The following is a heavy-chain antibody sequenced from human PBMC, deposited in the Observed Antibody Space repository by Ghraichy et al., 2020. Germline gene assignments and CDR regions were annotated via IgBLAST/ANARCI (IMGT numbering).Heavy chain of an antibody. J-gene: IGHJ4*02. CDR1: GGSISSGDYY. D-gene: IGHD6-13*01. CDR2: IYYSGST. CDR3: ARVDPGSSWRSYYFDY. V-gene: IGHV4-30-4*01. Sequence: SETLSLTCTVSGGSISSGDYYWSWIRQPPGKGLEWIGYIYYSGSTYYNPSLKSRVTISVDTSKNQFSLKLSSVTAADTAVYYCARVDPGSSWRSYYFDYWGQGTLVTVSS.